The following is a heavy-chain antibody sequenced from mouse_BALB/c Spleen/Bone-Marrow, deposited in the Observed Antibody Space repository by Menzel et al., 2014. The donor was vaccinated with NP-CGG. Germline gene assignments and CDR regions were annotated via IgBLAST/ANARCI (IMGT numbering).Heavy chain of an antibody. CDR2: ISGGGSYT. V-gene: IGHV5-9-2*01. CDR1: GFTFNSYG. CDR3: ARHAYYDQTEVSFVY. Sequence: KLMESGGGLVKSGGSLKLSCAASGFTFNSYGMSWVRQTPEKRLEWVATISGGGSYTFYPDSVKGRFTISRDNAKNSLYLQLSSLRSEDTALYYCARHAYYDQTEVSFVYWGQGTLVTVSA. D-gene: IGHD2-4*01. J-gene: IGHJ3*01.